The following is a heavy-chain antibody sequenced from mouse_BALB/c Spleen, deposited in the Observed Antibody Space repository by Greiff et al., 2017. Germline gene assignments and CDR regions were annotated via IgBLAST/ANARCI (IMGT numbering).Heavy chain of an antibody. D-gene: IGHD1-1*01. CDR1: GFTFSSFG. CDR2: ISSGSSTI. CDR3: ASPYYGSSSPFAY. V-gene: IGHV5-17*02. J-gene: IGHJ3*01. Sequence: DVKLVESGGGLVQPGGSRKLSCAASGFTFSSFGMHWVRQAPEKGLEWVAYISSGSSTIYYADTVKGRFTISRDNPKNTLFLQMTSLRSEDTAMYYCASPYYGSSSPFAYWGQGTLVTVSA.